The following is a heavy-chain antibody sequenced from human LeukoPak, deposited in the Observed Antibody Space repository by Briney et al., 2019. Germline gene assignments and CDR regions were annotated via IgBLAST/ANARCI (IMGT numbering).Heavy chain of an antibody. CDR2: INSDGSST. D-gene: IGHD2-15*01. CDR1: GFTFSSYW. Sequence: PGGSLRLSCAASGFTFSSYWMHWVRQAPGKGLVWVSRINSDGSSTSYADSVKGRFTISRDNAKNTLYLQMNSLRAEDTAVCYCARDQYSPAYYYYGMDVWGQGTTVTVSS. J-gene: IGHJ6*02. V-gene: IGHV3-74*01. CDR3: ARDQYSPAYYYYGMDV.